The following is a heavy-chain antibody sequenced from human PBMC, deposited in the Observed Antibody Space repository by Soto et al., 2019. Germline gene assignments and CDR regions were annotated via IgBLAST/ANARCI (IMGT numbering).Heavy chain of an antibody. Sequence: QVQLVQSGAEVKKPGASVNVSCQASGYTFTSYYMHWVRQAPGQGLEWMGIINPGGGSTSYAQKLQGRVTMTRDTSTNSVYLELSSLRSEDTAVYSCARDRFSGSSFDFSYAMDVWGQGTTVTVSS. CDR1: GYTFTSYY. D-gene: IGHD3-22*01. CDR3: ARDRFSGSSFDFSYAMDV. V-gene: IGHV1-46*04. CDR2: INPGGGST. J-gene: IGHJ6*02.